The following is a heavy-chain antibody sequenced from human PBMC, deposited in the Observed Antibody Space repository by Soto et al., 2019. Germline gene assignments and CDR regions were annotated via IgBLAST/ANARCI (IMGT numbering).Heavy chain of an antibody. CDR1: GFTLSNYG. Sequence: GGSLRLSCAASGFTLSNYGMHWVRQAPGKGLEWVAVIWSGGSNKYYADSVKGRFTISRDNSKNTLYLQMNSLRAEDTAVYYCARDKRDLRFLEWSYYFDYWGQGTLVTVSS. J-gene: IGHJ4*02. V-gene: IGHV3-33*01. D-gene: IGHD3-3*01. CDR3: ARDKRDLRFLEWSYYFDY. CDR2: IWSGGSNK.